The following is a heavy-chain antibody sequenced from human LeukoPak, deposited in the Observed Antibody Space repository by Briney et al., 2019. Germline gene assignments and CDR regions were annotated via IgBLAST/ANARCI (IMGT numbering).Heavy chain of an antibody. V-gene: IGHV4-30-2*01. CDR2: IYHSRST. CDR3: AREQDTAMVSDY. D-gene: IGHD5-18*01. J-gene: IGHJ4*02. Sequence: PSETLSLTCTVSGGSISSGGYYWSWIRQPPGKGLEWIGYIYHSRSTYYNPSLKSRVTISVDRSKNQFSLKLSSVTAADTAVYYCAREQDTAMVSDYWGQGTLVTVS. CDR1: GGSISSGGYY.